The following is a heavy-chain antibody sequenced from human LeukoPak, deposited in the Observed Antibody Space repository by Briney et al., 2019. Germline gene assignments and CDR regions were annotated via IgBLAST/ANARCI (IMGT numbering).Heavy chain of an antibody. CDR2: ISYDGSNK. J-gene: IGHJ4*02. CDR3: ARKGGDGYNLIDY. D-gene: IGHD5-24*01. V-gene: IGHV3-30*03. Sequence: GRSLRLSCAASGFTFSSYGMHWVRQAPGKGLEWVAVISYDGSNKYYADSVKGRFTISRDNARNSLYLQMNSLRAEDTAVYYCARKGGDGYNLIDYWGQGTLVTVSS. CDR1: GFTFSSYG.